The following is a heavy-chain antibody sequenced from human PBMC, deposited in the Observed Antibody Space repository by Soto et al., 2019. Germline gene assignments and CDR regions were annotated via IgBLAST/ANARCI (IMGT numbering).Heavy chain of an antibody. CDR3: ARDMGFGLSDY. Sequence: QVQLVQSGAEVKKPGASVKVSCKASGYTFTSYAMHWVRQAPGQRLEWMGWTNAGNGNTKYSQKFQGRVTITRDTSASTAYMELSSLRSEDTAVYYWARDMGFGLSDYWGQGTLVTVSS. D-gene: IGHD3-10*01. J-gene: IGHJ4*02. V-gene: IGHV1-3*01. CDR1: GYTFTSYA. CDR2: TNAGNGNT.